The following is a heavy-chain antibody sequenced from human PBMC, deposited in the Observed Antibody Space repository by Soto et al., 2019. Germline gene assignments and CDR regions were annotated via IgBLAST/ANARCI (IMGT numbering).Heavy chain of an antibody. D-gene: IGHD3-3*02. CDR2: IYYSGST. Sequence: SETLSLTCTVSGGSISSYYWSWIRLPPGKGLEWIGSIYYSGSTYYNPSLKSRVTISVDTSKNQFSLKLSSVTAADTAVYYCASPKIAFYNWFDPWGQGTLVTVSS. V-gene: IGHV4-59*05. CDR3: ASPKIAFYNWFDP. J-gene: IGHJ5*02. CDR1: GGSISSYY.